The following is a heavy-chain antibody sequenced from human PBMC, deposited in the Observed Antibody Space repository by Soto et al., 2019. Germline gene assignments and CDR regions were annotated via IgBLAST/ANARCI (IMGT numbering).Heavy chain of an antibody. Sequence: QVQLVQSGVEVKKPGSAVKVSCKASGGTFNNYAMNWVRQAPGQGLERMGWIIPIFDSPTYAQKFQGRLTITVDDSTSTAYMELSSLRSEDTAVYYCARSIGSGGVIGGFDYWGQGTLVTVSS. V-gene: IGHV1-69*01. CDR3: ARSIGSGGVIGGFDY. J-gene: IGHJ4*02. CDR1: GGTFNNYA. CDR2: IIPIFDSP. D-gene: IGHD3-16*02.